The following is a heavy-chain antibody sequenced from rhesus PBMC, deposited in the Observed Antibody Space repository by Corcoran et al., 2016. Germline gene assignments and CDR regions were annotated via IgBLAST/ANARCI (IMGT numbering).Heavy chain of an antibody. Sequence: QVQLQESGPGLVKPSETLSLTCAVSGGSISDDYYWSWIRQPPGKGLEWIGYIYGSGGGTNYNPSLKNRVTISRDTAKNQFSLKLSSVTAADTAVYYCARDGSMNTVTTPYDYWGQGVLVTVSS. J-gene: IGHJ4*01. CDR1: GGSISDDYY. CDR3: ARDGSMNTVTTPYDY. D-gene: IGHD4-23*01. CDR2: IYGSGGGT. V-gene: IGHV4-106*01.